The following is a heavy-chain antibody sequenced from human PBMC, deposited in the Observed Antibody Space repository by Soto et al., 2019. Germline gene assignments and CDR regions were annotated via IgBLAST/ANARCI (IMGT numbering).Heavy chain of an antibody. D-gene: IGHD6-13*01. Sequence: SETLSLTCTVSGTSISSYYWSWIRQPPGKVLEWIGYIHYSGTTSFFPSYNPSLRSRVTISEDTSKNQFSLKLLSVTTADTAVYFCAAGEASSRNLAPYYLDFWGQGTLVTVSS. CDR1: GTSISSYY. V-gene: IGHV4-59*01. CDR3: AAGEASSRNLAPYYLDF. CDR2: IHYSGTT. J-gene: IGHJ4*02.